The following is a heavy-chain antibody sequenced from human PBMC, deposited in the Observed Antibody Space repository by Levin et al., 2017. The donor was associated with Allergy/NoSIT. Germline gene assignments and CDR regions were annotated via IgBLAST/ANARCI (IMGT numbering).Heavy chain of an antibody. CDR2: ISISGDST. CDR3: ANIVAVAGDFFDL. Sequence: PGGSLRLSCAASGFTFSSYVMSWVRQAPGKGLEWVSAISISGDSTYYADSVKGRFTISRDNSKNTLYLQMNSLRAEDTAVYYCANIVAVAGDFFDLWGQGTLVTVSS. D-gene: IGHD6-19*01. CDR1: GFTFSSYV. V-gene: IGHV3-23*01. J-gene: IGHJ4*02.